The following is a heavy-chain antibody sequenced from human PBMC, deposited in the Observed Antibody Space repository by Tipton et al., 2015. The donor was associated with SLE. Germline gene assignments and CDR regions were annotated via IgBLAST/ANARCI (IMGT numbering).Heavy chain of an antibody. Sequence: SLRLSCTASGFTFSIYALSWVRQTPGKGLEWVAGISGRDIRTYYADAVKGRFTISRDDSQNTVYLQINGLRAEDTALYYCAKGRTESSGWNYFDSWGQGTLVTVSS. D-gene: IGHD6-19*01. J-gene: IGHJ4*02. CDR2: ISGRDIRT. CDR3: AKGRTESSGWNYFDS. CDR1: GFTFSIYA. V-gene: IGHV3-23*01.